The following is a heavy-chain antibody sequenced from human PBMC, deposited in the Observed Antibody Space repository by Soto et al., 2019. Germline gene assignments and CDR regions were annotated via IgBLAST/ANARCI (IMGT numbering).Heavy chain of an antibody. CDR1: DDFISSYY. V-gene: IGHV4-4*07. D-gene: IGHD3-9*01. CDR2: VSTNGAT. CDR3: ARADYEILTGSYAMDV. Sequence: SETLSLTCTVSDDFISSYYWNWIRQPAGKGLEWIGRVSTNGATNYNPSLESRVTMSVDTSKNQFSLKLTSVTAADTAMYFCARADYEILTGSYAMDVWGQGTTVTVSS. J-gene: IGHJ6*02.